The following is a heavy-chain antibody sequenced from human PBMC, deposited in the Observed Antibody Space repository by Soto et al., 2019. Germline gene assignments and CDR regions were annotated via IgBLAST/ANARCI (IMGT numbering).Heavy chain of an antibody. Sequence: PGESLKISCKGSGYSFTSYWISWVRQMPGKGLEWMGRIDPSDSYTNYSPSFQGHVTISADKSISTAYLQWSSLKASDTAMYYCARLPASRYISSSSGPVDYWGQGTLVTVSS. D-gene: IGHD6-6*01. CDR1: GYSFTSYW. V-gene: IGHV5-10-1*01. CDR2: IDPSDSYT. CDR3: ARLPASRYISSSSGPVDY. J-gene: IGHJ4*02.